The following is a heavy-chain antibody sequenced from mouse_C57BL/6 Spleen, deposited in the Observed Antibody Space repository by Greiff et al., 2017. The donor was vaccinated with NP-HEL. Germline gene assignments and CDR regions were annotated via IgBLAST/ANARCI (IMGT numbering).Heavy chain of an antibody. J-gene: IGHJ2*01. CDR1: GISITTGNYR. CDR2: IYYSGTI. Sequence: DVKLQESGPGLVKPSQTVFLTCTVTGISITTGNYRWSWIRQFPGNKLEWIGYIYYSGTITYNPSLTSRTTITRDTPKNQFFLEMNSLTAEDTATYYCARQTAQDYFDYWGQGTTLTVSS. CDR3: ARQTAQDYFDY. V-gene: IGHV3-5*01. D-gene: IGHD3-2*02.